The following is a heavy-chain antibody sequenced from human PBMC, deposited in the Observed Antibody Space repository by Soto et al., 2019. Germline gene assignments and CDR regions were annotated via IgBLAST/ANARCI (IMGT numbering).Heavy chain of an antibody. V-gene: IGHV1-3*01. D-gene: IGHD3-22*01. CDR1: GYTFTSYD. J-gene: IGHJ4*02. CDR3: ARSAYDSSGYDLYYFDY. Sequence: ASVKVSCKASGYTFTSYDMHWVRQAPGQRLEWMGWINAGNGNTKYSHKFQGRVTITRDTSASTAYMELSSLRSEDTAVYYCARSAYDSSGYDLYYFDYWGQGTQVTVSS. CDR2: INAGNGNT.